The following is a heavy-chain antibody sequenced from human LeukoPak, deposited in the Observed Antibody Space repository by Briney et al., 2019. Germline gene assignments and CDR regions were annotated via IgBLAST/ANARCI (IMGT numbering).Heavy chain of an antibody. CDR1: GFTFSSYA. V-gene: IGHV3-23*01. D-gene: IGHD1-1*01. CDR2: ISGSGGST. Sequence: PGGSLRLSCAASGFTFSSYAMSWVRQAPGKGLEWVSTISGSGGSTYFADSVKGRFTISRDNSKNTLYLQMNSLRAEDTAVYYCAKGSETGTTAFDYWGQGTLVTVSS. CDR3: AKGSETGTTAFDY. J-gene: IGHJ4*02.